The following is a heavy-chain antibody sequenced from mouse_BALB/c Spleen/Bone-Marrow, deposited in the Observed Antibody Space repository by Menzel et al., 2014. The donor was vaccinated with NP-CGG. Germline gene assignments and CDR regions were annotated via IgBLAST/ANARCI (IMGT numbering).Heavy chain of an antibody. CDR1: GYTFTSYW. J-gene: IGHJ2*02. CDR3: ARGGFDY. CDR2: INPSNGRT. Sequence: QVQLQQPGAELVKPGASVKLSCKASGYTFTSYWMHWVKQRPGQGLEWIGEINPSNGRTNYNEKFKSKATLTVDKSSSTAYMQLSSLTSEDSAVYYCARGGFDYWAQGASLTISS. V-gene: IGHV1S81*02.